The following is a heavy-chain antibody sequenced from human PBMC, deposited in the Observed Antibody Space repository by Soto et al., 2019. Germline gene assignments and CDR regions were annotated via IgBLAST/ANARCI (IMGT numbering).Heavy chain of an antibody. CDR2: IYYSGST. V-gene: IGHV4-31*03. J-gene: IGHJ4*02. D-gene: IGHD1-26*01. Sequence: TLSRTCTVSGGSISSGGYYWSWIRQHPGKGLEWIGYIYYSGSTYYNPSLKSRVTISVDTSKNQFSLKLSSVTAADTAVYYCARGLSRWELPYFDYWGQGTLVTVSS. CDR3: ARGLSRWELPYFDY. CDR1: GGSISSGGYY.